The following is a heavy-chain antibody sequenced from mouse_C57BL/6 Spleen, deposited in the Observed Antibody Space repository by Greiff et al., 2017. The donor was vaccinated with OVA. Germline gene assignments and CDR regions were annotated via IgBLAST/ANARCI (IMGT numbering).Heavy chain of an antibody. CDR3: ARSGITTVVEDWYFDV. V-gene: IGHV1-72*01. J-gene: IGHJ1*03. CDR2: IDPNSGGT. CDR1: GYTFTSYW. D-gene: IGHD1-1*01. Sequence: QVQLQQPGAELVKPGASVKLSCKASGYTFTSYWMHWVKQRPGRGLEWIGRIDPNSGGTKYNEKFKSKATLTVDKHSSTAYMQLSSLTSEDSAVYYCARSGITTVVEDWYFDVWGTGTTVTVSS.